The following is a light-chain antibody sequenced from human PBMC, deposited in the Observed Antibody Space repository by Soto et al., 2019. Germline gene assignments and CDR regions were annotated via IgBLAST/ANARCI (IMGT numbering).Light chain of an antibody. CDR2: GAS. J-gene: IGKJ2*01. Sequence: EIVMTQSPATLSVSPGERATLSCRASQSVRSNLAWYQQKPGQAPRLLFYGASTRATGIPARFSGSGSGTEFTLTISSLQSEDFAVYYCQQYDNWPVYTFGQGTKLEIK. CDR3: QQYDNWPVYT. CDR1: QSVRSN. V-gene: IGKV3-15*01.